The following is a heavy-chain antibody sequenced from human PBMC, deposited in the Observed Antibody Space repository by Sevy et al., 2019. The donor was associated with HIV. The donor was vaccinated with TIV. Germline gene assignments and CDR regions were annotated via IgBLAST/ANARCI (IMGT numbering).Heavy chain of an antibody. CDR3: ARRGRRDGYNYVFGFDY. CDR2: INHSGST. V-gene: IGHV4-34*01. Sequence: SETLSLTCAVYGGSFSGYYWSWIRQPPGKGLEWIGEINHSGSTNYNPSLKSRVTISVDTSKNQLSLKLSSVTAADTAVYYCARRGRRDGYNYVFGFDYWGQGTLVTVSS. J-gene: IGHJ4*02. CDR1: GGSFSGYY. D-gene: IGHD5-12*01.